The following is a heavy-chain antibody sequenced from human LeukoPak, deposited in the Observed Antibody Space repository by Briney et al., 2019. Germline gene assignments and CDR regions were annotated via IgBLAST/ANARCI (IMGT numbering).Heavy chain of an antibody. J-gene: IGHJ4*02. CDR1: GGSISSSIYY. V-gene: IGHV4-39*07. CDR3: ANSTIASSGYFDY. D-gene: IGHD3-22*01. CDR2: IYYSGST. Sequence: SETLSLTCTVSGGSISSSIYYWGWIRQPPGKGLEWIGSIYYSGSTYYNPSLKSRVTISVDTSRNQFSLKLSSVTAADTAVYYCANSTIASSGYFDYWGQGTLVTVSS.